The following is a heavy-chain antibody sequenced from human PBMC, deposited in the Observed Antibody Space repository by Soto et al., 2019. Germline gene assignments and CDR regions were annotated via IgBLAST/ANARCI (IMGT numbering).Heavy chain of an antibody. CDR1: GFPYYDYC. CDR3: ARELGDQASDGSFDY. Sequence: PDGPLILSRTCTGFPYYDYCMSWIRQAAGRGLWWVSYISRSGNIIYYADSVKGRFTISRDHGKKSLYLQMNSLRAEDTAVYYSARELGDQASDGSFDYRRRGIL. V-gene: IGHV3-11*01. D-gene: IGHD3-10*01. CDR2: ISRSGNII. J-gene: IGHJ4*02.